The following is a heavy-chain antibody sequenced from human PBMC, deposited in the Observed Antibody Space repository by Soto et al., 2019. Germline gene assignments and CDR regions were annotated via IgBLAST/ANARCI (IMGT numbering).Heavy chain of an antibody. CDR3: ARYWFGELYWYFDL. V-gene: IGHV4-39*01. J-gene: IGHJ2*01. CDR1: GRSSSSSSYD. CDR2: LYYSGST. Sequence: SMNLSLKCTVSGRSSSSSSYDWACIRMPPGKEREWNGSLYYSGSTYYNSWLNHRVTISVDTSKNQFSLKLSSVTAANTAVYYCARYWFGELYWYFDLWGRGTLVTVSS. D-gene: IGHD3-10*01.